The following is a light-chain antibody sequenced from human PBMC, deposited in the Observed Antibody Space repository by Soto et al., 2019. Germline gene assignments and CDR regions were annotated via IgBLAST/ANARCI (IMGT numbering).Light chain of an antibody. V-gene: IGLV1-40*01. J-gene: IGLJ2*01. CDR3: SSYTSARGV. CDR1: NSNLGAGYD. CDR2: GNR. Sequence: QSVLTQPPSVSGAPGQRVTISCTGNNSNLGAGYDVHWYQQLPGAAPKLVIFGNRNRPSGVSNRFSGSKSGNTASLTISGLQAEDEADYYCSSYTSARGVFGGGTKLTVL.